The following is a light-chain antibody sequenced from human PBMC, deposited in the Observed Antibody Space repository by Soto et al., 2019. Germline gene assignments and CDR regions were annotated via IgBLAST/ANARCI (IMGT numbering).Light chain of an antibody. J-gene: IGLJ1*01. CDR2: SNN. CDR3: AAWDDSLNAYV. V-gene: IGLV1-44*01. CDR1: SSNIGSNT. Sequence: QSVLTQPPSASGTPGQRVTISRSGSSSNIGSNTVNWYQQLPGTAPKLLIYSNNERPSGVPDRFSGSKSGTSASLAISGLQSEDGADFYCAAWDDSLNAYVIGTGTKVTVL.